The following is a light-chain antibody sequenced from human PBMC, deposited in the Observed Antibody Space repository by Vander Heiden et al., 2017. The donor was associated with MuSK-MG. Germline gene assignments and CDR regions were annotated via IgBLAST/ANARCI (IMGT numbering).Light chain of an antibody. J-gene: IGKJ1*01. V-gene: IGKV3-20*01. CDR3: QQDGSSPQT. CDR2: GAS. CDR1: QSVSSSY. Sequence: EIVFTQSPGTLSLSPGERATLSCRASQSVSSSYLAWYQQKPGQAPRLLIYGASSRATGMPDTLSGSGSGTDSTLSIIKLEPEHLAVYYCQQDGSSPQTFGQGTKVEIK.